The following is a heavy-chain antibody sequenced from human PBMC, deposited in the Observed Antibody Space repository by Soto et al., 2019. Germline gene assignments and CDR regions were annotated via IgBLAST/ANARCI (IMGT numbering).Heavy chain of an antibody. Sequence: GGSLRLSCAASGFTFSGSAMHWVRQASGKGLEWVGRIRSKANSYATAYAASAKGRFTISRDDSKNTAYLQMNSLKTKDTAVYYCTRQPGGYDWSDYYYYGMDVWGQGTTVTVSS. CDR1: GFTFSGSA. D-gene: IGHD5-12*01. J-gene: IGHJ6*02. CDR2: IRSKANSYAT. CDR3: TRQPGGYDWSDYYYYGMDV. V-gene: IGHV3-73*01.